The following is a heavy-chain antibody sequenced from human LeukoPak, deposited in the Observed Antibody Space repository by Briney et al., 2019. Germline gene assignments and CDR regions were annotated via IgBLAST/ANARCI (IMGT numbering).Heavy chain of an antibody. D-gene: IGHD6-13*01. CDR2: IYHNGVK. CDR1: HYSISSGYY. V-gene: IGHV4-38-2*02. Sequence: SETLSLTCTVSHYSISSGYYWGWIRQPPGKGLEWIGSIYHNGVKFYNPSLRSRISTSVDTSRNQFSLRLSSVTAADTAVYYCARAIGSSSWYEPIDYWGQGTLVTVSS. J-gene: IGHJ4*02. CDR3: ARAIGSSSWYEPIDY.